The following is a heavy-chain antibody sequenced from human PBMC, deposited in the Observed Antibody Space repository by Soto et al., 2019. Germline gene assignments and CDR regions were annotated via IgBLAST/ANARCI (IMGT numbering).Heavy chain of an antibody. D-gene: IGHD6-19*01. CDR1: GGSISSSIYY. Sequence: SETLSLTCTVSGGSISSSIYYWGWIRQPPGKGLEWIGSIYYSGSTYYNPSLKSRVTISVDTSKNQFSLKLSSVTAADTAVYYCATYSSGWYRFDYWGQGTLVTVSS. J-gene: IGHJ4*02. CDR2: IYYSGST. CDR3: ATYSSGWYRFDY. V-gene: IGHV4-39*01.